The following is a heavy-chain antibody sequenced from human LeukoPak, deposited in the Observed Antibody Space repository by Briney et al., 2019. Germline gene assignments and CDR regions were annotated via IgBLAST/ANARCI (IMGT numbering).Heavy chain of an antibody. V-gene: IGHV4-59*01. D-gene: IGHD1-20*01. CDR1: GGSISSYY. CDR3: ARDHGGITGTLDWFDP. J-gene: IGHJ5*02. CDR2: IYYSGST. Sequence: SETLSLTCTVSGGSISSYYWSWIRQPPGKGLEWIGYIYYSGSTNYNPSLKSRVTISVDTSKNQFSLKLSSVTAADTAVYYCARDHGGITGTLDWFDPWGQGTLVTVSS.